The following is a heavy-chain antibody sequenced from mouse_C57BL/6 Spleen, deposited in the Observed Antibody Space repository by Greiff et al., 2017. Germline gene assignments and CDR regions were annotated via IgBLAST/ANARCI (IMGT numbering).Heavy chain of an antibody. CDR3: ARSYGSQYFDY. D-gene: IGHD1-1*01. J-gene: IGHJ2*01. CDR1: GYSFTGYY. V-gene: IGHV1-43*01. CDR2: INPSTGGT. Sequence: VQLQQSGPELVQPGASVKISCKASGYSFTGYYMPWVKQSSEKSLEWLGEINPSTGGTSYNQKFKGKATLTVDKSSSTAYMQLKSLTSEDSAVYYCARSYGSQYFDYWGQGTTLTVSS.